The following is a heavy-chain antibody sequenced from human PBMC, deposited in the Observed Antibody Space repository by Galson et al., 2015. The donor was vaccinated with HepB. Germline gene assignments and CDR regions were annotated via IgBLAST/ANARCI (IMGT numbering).Heavy chain of an antibody. D-gene: IGHD6-13*01. Sequence: SLRLSCAASGFTFSSYSMNWVRQGPGKGMEWVARVKTIAGGATTDFAAPVKGRFSMSRDDSKSTVYLQMGSLKTEDTAVYYCTTGSTLNYWGQGTLVTVSS. CDR2: VKTIAGGATT. J-gene: IGHJ4*02. V-gene: IGHV3-15*05. CDR3: TTGSTLNY. CDR1: GFTFSSYS.